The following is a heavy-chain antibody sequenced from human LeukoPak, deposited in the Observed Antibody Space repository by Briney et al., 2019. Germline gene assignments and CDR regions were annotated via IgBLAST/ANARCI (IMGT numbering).Heavy chain of an antibody. CDR2: IKQDGSEK. D-gene: IGHD5-24*01. Sequence: PGGSLRLSCAASGFTFSNYWMIWVRQAPGKGLEWVGNIKQDGSEKRYADSVRGRFTISRDNAQTSLYLQMNSLRAEDTAVYYCARASDPWLQLTWGQGTLETVSS. CDR3: ARASDPWLQLT. V-gene: IGHV3-7*05. CDR1: GFTFSNYW. J-gene: IGHJ5*02.